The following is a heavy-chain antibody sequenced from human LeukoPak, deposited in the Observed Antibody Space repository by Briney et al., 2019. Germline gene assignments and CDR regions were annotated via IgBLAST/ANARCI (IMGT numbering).Heavy chain of an antibody. CDR1: GYTFTSYD. V-gene: IGHV1-8*01. CDR2: MNPNSGNT. Sequence: ASVKVSCKASGYTFTSYDINWVRQATGQGLEWMGWMNPNSGNTGYAQKFQGRVTMTRNTSISTAYMELSSLRSEDTAVYYCATNPRCSSTSCYIGWFDPWGQGTLVTVSS. CDR3: ATNPRCSSTSCYIGWFDP. D-gene: IGHD2-2*02. J-gene: IGHJ5*02.